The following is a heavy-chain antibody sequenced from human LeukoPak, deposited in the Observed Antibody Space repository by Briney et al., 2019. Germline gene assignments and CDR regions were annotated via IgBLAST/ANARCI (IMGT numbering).Heavy chain of an antibody. CDR3: AKDRTFDWLPNDY. J-gene: IGHJ4*02. CDR2: ISSSSDYI. V-gene: IGHV3-21*04. CDR1: GFMFRSHL. D-gene: IGHD3-9*01. Sequence: PGGSLRLSCAASGFMFRSHLMNWVRQAPGKGLEWISSISSSSDYIYYADSVKGRFTISRDNAKSSLYLQMNSLRAEDTAVYYCAKDRTFDWLPNDYWGQGTLVTVSS.